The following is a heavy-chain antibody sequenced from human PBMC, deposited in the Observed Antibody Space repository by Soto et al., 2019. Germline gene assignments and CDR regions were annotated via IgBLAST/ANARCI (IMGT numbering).Heavy chain of an antibody. Sequence: EVHLVESGGGLVKPGGSLRLSCAASGFTFSNYIMNWVRQAPGKGLEWVSSISSSANYRYYADSVKGRFTISRDNAKNSLYLQMNSLRAEDTAVYYCVRDGRDPAGAEIDSWGQGTLVTVSS. V-gene: IGHV3-21*01. CDR3: VRDGRDPAGAEIDS. J-gene: IGHJ4*02. CDR1: GFTFSNYI. CDR2: ISSSANYR. D-gene: IGHD1-26*01.